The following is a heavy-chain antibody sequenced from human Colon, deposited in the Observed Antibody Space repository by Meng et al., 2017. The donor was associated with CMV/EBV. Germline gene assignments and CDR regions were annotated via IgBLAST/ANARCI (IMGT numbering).Heavy chain of an antibody. J-gene: IGHJ4*02. CDR2: IFYTGST. V-gene: IGHV4-61*01. D-gene: IGHD4/OR15-4a*01. CDR3: ARVDYSGNYDY. CDR1: GGSVSSNTHY. Sequence: SETLSLTCTVSGGSVSSNTHYWSWIRQPPGKGLEWIGYIFYTGSTKYNPSLKSRVTISLDTSKNQLSLRVTSVTAADTAVYYCARVDYSGNYDYWGQGTLVTVSS.